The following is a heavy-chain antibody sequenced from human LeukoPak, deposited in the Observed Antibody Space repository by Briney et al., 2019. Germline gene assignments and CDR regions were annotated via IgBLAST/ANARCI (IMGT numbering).Heavy chain of an antibody. V-gene: IGHV4-34*01. J-gene: IGHJ5*02. D-gene: IGHD1-7*01. Sequence: PSETLSLTCAVYGGSFSGYYWSWIRQPPGKGLEWIGEINHSGSTNYNPSLKSRVTISVDTSKNQFSLKLSSVTAADTAVYYCARIPIVGSITGTTSAVYNWFDPWGQGTLVTVSS. CDR1: GGSFSGYY. CDR3: ARIPIVGSITGTTSAVYNWFDP. CDR2: INHSGST.